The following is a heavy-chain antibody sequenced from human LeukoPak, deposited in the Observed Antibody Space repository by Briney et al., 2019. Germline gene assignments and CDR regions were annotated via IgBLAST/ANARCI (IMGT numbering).Heavy chain of an antibody. V-gene: IGHV3-7*01. Sequence: GGSLRLSCAASGFTFSSYWMSWVRQAPGKGLEWVANIKQDGSEKYYVDSVKGRFTISRDNAKNSLYLQMNSLRAEDTAVYYCARVDSSSWYGYYMDVWGKGTTVTVSS. CDR2: IKQDGSEK. J-gene: IGHJ6*03. D-gene: IGHD6-13*01. CDR1: GFTFSSYW. CDR3: ARVDSSSWYGYYMDV.